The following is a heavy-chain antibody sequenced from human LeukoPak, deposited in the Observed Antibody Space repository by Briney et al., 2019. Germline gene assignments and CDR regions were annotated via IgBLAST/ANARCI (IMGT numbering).Heavy chain of an antibody. CDR1: GYTFTAYY. CDR3: STEDKYCTSTTCGDF. Sequence: ASVKVSCKASGYTFTAYYVHWVRQAPGQGLEWMGYMVPSSGVSHYSQKFQDRVTMTRDTSTSTAYLELSGPTSDDTAVYYCSTEDKYCTSTTCGDFRGQGTLVTVSS. CDR2: MVPSSGVS. J-gene: IGHJ4*02. V-gene: IGHV1-2*02. D-gene: IGHD2-2*01.